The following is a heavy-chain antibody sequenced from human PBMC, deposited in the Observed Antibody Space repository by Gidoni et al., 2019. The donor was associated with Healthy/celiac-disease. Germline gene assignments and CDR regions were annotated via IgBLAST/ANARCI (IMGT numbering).Heavy chain of an antibody. CDR3: ARIILTTAYGMDA. CDR2: IFSNDEK. V-gene: IGHV2-26*01. Sequence: QLTLKESGTVPVKPTENPTLACAGSGLSRGNARMGVSWVRQPPGTALEWLAHIFSNDEKSFSTSLKSRLTISKDTSQTQVLPTITNMDPLYTAPSYCARIILTTAYGMDAWGQGTTVTVSS. J-gene: IGHJ6*02. D-gene: IGHD1-1*01. CDR1: GLSRGNARMG.